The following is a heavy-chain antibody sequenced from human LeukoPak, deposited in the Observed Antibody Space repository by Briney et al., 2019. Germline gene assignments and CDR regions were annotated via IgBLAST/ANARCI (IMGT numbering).Heavy chain of an antibody. Sequence: ASVKVSCKASGYTFTGYCMHWVRQAPGQGLEWMGWINPNSGGTNYAQKFQGRVTMTRDTSISTAYMELSRLRSDDTAVYYCARRGSVSSGYVYFDYWGQGTLVTDSS. CDR1: GYTFTGYC. D-gene: IGHD6-19*01. V-gene: IGHV1-2*02. J-gene: IGHJ4*02. CDR2: INPNSGGT. CDR3: ARRGSVSSGYVYFDY.